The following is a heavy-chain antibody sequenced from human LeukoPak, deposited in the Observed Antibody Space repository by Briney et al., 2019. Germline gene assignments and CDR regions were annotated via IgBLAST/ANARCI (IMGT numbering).Heavy chain of an antibody. CDR3: ARASIAVPCGY. CDR1: GYTFTSYD. D-gene: IGHD6-19*01. V-gene: IGHV1-8*01. Sequence: GASVKVSCKGSGYTFTSYDSNWVRQATGQGLEWMGWMNPNSGNTGYAQKFQGRVTMTRNTSISTAYMELSSLRSEDTAVYYCARASIAVPCGYWGQGTLVTVSS. J-gene: IGHJ4*02. CDR2: MNPNSGNT.